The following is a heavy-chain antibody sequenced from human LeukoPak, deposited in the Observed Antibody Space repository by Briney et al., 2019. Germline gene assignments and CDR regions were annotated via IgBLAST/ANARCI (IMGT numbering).Heavy chain of an antibody. D-gene: IGHD3-16*01. V-gene: IGHV3-33*01. Sequence: GGSLRLSCAASGFTFSTYGMHWVRQAPGKGPEWVAAIRYDGTDTYYADSVKGRFTISRDNSKNTLSLQMNSLRAEDTAVYYCARDHGNWNSGGNYFDYWGQGTLVTVSS. CDR1: GFTFSTYG. J-gene: IGHJ4*02. CDR2: IRYDGTDT. CDR3: ARDHGNWNSGGNYFDY.